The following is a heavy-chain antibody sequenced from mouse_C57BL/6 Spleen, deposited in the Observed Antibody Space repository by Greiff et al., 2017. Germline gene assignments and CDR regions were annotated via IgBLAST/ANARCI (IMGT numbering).Heavy chain of an antibody. CDR3: ARGGEDGYFDV. CDR1: GFTFSDYG. V-gene: IGHV5-17*01. CDR2: ISSGSSTI. J-gene: IGHJ1*03. Sequence: EVKLVESGGGLVKPGGSLKLSCAASGFTFSDYGMHWVRQAPEKGLEWVAYISSGSSTIYYADTVKGRFTISRDNAKNTLFLQMTSLRSEDTAMYYCARGGEDGYFDVWGTGTTVTVSS.